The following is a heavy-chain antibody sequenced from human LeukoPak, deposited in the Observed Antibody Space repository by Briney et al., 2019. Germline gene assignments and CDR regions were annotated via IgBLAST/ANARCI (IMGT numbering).Heavy chain of an antibody. J-gene: IGHJ5*02. V-gene: IGHV4-39*07. Sequence: SETLSLTCTVSGGSISSSSYYWGWIRQPPGKGLEWIGSIYYSGSTYYNPSLKSRVTISVDTSKNQFSLKLSSVTAADTAVYYCARDHRVGATLENWFDPWGQGTLVTVSS. CDR1: GGSISSSSYY. D-gene: IGHD1-26*01. CDR2: IYYSGST. CDR3: ARDHRVGATLENWFDP.